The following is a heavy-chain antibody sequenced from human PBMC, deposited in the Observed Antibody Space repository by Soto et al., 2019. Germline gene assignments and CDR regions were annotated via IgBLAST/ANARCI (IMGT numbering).Heavy chain of an antibody. CDR3: ASSSFLRSGDLFHGLDV. Sequence: PWETLSLTCTVSGGSIGNYYWSWIRQPPGKGLEWIAYISYTGSTNYNPSLKSRVTISLDTSKNQFSLKLTSVTAEDTAVYFCASSSFLRSGDLFHGLDVWGQGTTVTVSS. CDR1: GGSIGNYY. V-gene: IGHV4-59*12. J-gene: IGHJ6*02. D-gene: IGHD3-10*01. CDR2: ISYTGST.